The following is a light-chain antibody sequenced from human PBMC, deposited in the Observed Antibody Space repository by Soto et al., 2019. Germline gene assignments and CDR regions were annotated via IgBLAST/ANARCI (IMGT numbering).Light chain of an antibody. CDR1: SSDVGSYNL. J-gene: IGLJ2*01. CDR2: EVS. CDR3: CSYAGSSTR. Sequence: QSALTQPASVSGSPGQSITISCTGTSSDVGSYNLVSWYQQQPGKAPKLMIYEVSKRPSGVSNRFSGSKSGNTASLTISGLQAEDEADYYCCSYAGSSTRFGGGTKLTVL. V-gene: IGLV2-23*02.